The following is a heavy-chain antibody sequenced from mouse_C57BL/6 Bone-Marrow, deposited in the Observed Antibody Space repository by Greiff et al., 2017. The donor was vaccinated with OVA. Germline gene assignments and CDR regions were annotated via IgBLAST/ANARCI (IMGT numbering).Heavy chain of an antibody. CDR3: ARGVVAPAMDY. Sequence: DVHLVESGGGLVKPGGSLKLSCAASGFTFSSYAMSWVRQTPEKRLEWVATISDGGSYTYYPDNVKGRFTISRDNAKNNLYLQMSHLKSEDTAMYYCARGVVAPAMDYWGQGTSVTVSS. J-gene: IGHJ4*01. CDR2: ISDGGSYT. CDR1: GFTFSSYA. V-gene: IGHV5-4*01. D-gene: IGHD1-1*01.